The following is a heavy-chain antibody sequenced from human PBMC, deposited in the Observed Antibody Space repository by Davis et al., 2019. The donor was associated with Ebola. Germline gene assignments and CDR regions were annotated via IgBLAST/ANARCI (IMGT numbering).Heavy chain of an antibody. CDR2: IYYSGST. D-gene: IGHD2-2*01. V-gene: IGHV4-39*07. CDR1: GVSISSSSYY. CDR3: ARVPDAMGGYYYYYGMDV. J-gene: IGHJ6*02. Sequence: SETLSLTCTVSGVSISSSSYYWGCIRQPPGMGLEWIGSIYYSGSTNYNPSLKSRVTISVDTSKNQFSLKLSSVTAADTAVYYCARVPDAMGGYYYYYGMDVWGQGTTVTVSS.